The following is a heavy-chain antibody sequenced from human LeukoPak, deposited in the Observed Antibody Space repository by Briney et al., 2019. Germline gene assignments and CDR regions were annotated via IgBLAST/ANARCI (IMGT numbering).Heavy chain of an antibody. CDR1: GFTFSSYA. J-gene: IGHJ4*02. Sequence: GGSLRLSCAASGFTFSSYAMTWVRQAPGKGLEWVSSISGSGGGTYYADSVKGRFTISRDNSKNTLYLQMNSLRAEDTAVYHCAKSLITTFAEYWGQGTLVTVSS. CDR2: ISGSGGGT. CDR3: AKSLITTFAEY. D-gene: IGHD4-11*01. V-gene: IGHV3-23*01.